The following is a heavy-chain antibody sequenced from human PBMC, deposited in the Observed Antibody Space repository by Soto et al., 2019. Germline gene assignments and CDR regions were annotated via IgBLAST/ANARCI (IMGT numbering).Heavy chain of an antibody. CDR1: GFTFSSYA. J-gene: IGHJ4*02. CDR3: AREAFDY. V-gene: IGHV3-30-3*01. Sequence: PGGSLRLSCAASGFTFSSYAMHWVRQAPGKGLEWVAVISYDGSNKYYADSVKGRFTISRDNSKNTLYLQMNSLRAEDTAVYYCAREAFDYWGQGTLVTVS. CDR2: ISYDGSNK.